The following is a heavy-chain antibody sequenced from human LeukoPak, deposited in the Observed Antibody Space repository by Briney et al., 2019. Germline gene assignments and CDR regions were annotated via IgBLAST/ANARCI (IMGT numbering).Heavy chain of an antibody. CDR3: ARGNYYYDSSGYYYGQFDY. D-gene: IGHD3-22*01. Sequence: SVKVSCKASGGTFSSYAIGWVRQAPGQGLEWMGGIIPIFGTANYAQKFQGRVTITADESTSTAYMELSSLRSEDTAVYYCARGNYYYDSSGYYYGQFDYWGQGTLVTVSS. V-gene: IGHV1-69*01. J-gene: IGHJ4*02. CDR2: IIPIFGTA. CDR1: GGTFSSYA.